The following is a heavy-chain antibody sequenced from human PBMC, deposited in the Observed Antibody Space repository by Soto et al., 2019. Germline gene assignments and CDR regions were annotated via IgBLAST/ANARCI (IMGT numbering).Heavy chain of an antibody. Sequence: EVQLVESGGGLVQPGRSLRLSCAASGFTFDDYAMHWVRQAPGKGLEWVSGISWNSGSIGYADSVKGRFTISRDNAKNSLYLQMNILRAEDTALYYCAKDDYGDPSGYWGQGTLVTVSS. V-gene: IGHV3-9*01. D-gene: IGHD4-17*01. CDR1: GFTFDDYA. J-gene: IGHJ4*02. CDR3: AKDDYGDPSGY. CDR2: ISWNSGSI.